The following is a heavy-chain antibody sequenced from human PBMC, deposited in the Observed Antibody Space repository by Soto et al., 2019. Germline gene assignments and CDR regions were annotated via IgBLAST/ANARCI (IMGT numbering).Heavy chain of an antibody. CDR1: GFTVSSNY. J-gene: IGHJ6*03. D-gene: IGHD3-9*01. V-gene: IGHV3-53*04. Sequence: GGSLRLSCAASGFTVSSNYMSWVRQAPGKGLEWVSVIYSGGSTYYADSVKGRFTISRHNSKNTLYLQMNSLRAEDTAVYYCARSRPDILTGILEYYYYYMDVWGKGTTVTVSS. CDR2: IYSGGST. CDR3: ARSRPDILTGILEYYYYYMDV.